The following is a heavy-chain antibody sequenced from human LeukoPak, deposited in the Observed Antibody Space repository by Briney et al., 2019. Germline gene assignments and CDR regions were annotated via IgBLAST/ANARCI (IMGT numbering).Heavy chain of an antibody. CDR3: ARDRREMATTDAFDI. CDR1: GYTFTSYY. D-gene: IGHD5-24*01. CDR2: INPSGGST. Sequence: ASVKVSCKASGYTFTSYYMHWVRQAPGLGLEWMGIINPSGGSTSYAQKFQGRVTMTRDTSTSTVYMELSSLRSEDTAVYYCARDRREMATTDAFDIWGQGTMVTVSS. J-gene: IGHJ3*02. V-gene: IGHV1-46*01.